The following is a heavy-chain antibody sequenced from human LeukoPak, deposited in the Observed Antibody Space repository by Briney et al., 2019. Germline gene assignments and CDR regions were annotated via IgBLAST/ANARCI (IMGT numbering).Heavy chain of an antibody. Sequence: SETLSLTCAVYGGSFSGYYWSWIRQPPGKGREWIGEINHSGSTNYNPSLKSRVTISVDTSKNQFSLKLSSVTAADTAVYYCARGPSITGTINWFDPWGQGTLVTVSS. CDR3: ARGPSITGTINWFDP. V-gene: IGHV4-34*01. D-gene: IGHD1-7*01. CDR1: GGSFSGYY. J-gene: IGHJ5*02. CDR2: INHSGST.